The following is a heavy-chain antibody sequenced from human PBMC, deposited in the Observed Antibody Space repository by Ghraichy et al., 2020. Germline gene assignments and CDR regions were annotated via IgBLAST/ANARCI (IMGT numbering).Heavy chain of an antibody. V-gene: IGHV1-2*06. CDR1: GYTFTNYF. J-gene: IGHJ3*02. CDR3: ARGYGGYSADSFNT. Sequence: ASVKVSCKASGYTFTNYFMHWVRQSPGQGLEWMGRINPNGGGTTYGKKFQGRVTMTRDTSITTVYMELSRLTSVDTAIYYCARGYGGYSADSFNTWGQGTLVGVS. D-gene: IGHD4-23*01. CDR2: INPNGGGT.